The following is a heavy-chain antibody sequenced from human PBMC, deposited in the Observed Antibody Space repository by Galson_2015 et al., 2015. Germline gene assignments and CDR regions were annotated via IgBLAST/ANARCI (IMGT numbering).Heavy chain of an antibody. Sequence: SLRLSCAASGFTFSSYRMNWVRQAPGKGLEWVSSISSSSSYIYYADSVKGRFTISRDNAKNSLYLQMNSLRAEDTAVYYCARGPDDYYYYGMDVWGQGTAVTASS. CDR1: GFTFSSYR. CDR3: ARGPDDYYYYGMDV. CDR2: ISSSSSYI. J-gene: IGHJ6*02. D-gene: IGHD1-14*01. V-gene: IGHV3-21*01.